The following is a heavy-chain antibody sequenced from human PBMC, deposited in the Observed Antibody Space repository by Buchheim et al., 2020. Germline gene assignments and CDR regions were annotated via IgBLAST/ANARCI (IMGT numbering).Heavy chain of an antibody. CDR3: ARGTKSYCRGGGCFSVFDS. CDR1: GGSVSSSLYY. V-gene: IGHV4-61*01. Sequence: QVQLQESGPGLVKPSETLSLTCSVSGGSVSSSLYYWSWIRQSPGRGLEYIGYVYYTGSTNVNPSLRGRVTMSVDTSKNQFSLKANSVSAEDTALYFCARGTKSYCRGGGCFSVFDSWGQG. D-gene: IGHD2-15*01. CDR2: VYYTGST. J-gene: IGHJ4*02.